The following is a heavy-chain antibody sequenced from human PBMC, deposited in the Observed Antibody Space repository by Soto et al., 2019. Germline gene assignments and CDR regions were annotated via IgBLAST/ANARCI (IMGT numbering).Heavy chain of an antibody. J-gene: IGHJ4*02. CDR3: ARYDYGSGNDYNIDY. Sequence: ASETLSLTCAVSGDSISSMNWWSWVRQPPGKGLEWIGEIHHSGSTNYNPSLKSRVTISVEKSKNQFSLKLSSVTAADISLFYCARYDYGSGNDYNIDYWGQGILVTVSS. CDR2: IHHSGST. V-gene: IGHV4-4*02. CDR1: GDSISSMNW. D-gene: IGHD3-10*01.